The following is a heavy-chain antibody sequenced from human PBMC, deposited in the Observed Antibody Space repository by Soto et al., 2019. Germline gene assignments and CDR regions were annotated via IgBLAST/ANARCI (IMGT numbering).Heavy chain of an antibody. CDR2: ISYDGSTK. Sequence: QVQLVESGGGVVQPGRSLRLSCAASGFTFNSYGMHWVRQAPGKGLEWVAVISYDGSTKYYADSVKGRFTISRDNSKNTLYLQMNSLRAEDTAVFYCAKAQEDTAIVMVYWGQGTLVTVSS. V-gene: IGHV3-30*18. CDR1: GFTFNSYG. J-gene: IGHJ4*02. CDR3: AKAQEDTAIVMVY. D-gene: IGHD5-18*01.